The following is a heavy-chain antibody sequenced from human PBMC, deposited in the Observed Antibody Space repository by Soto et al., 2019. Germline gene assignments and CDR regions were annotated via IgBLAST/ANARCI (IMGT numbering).Heavy chain of an antibody. CDR2: IYYSGST. D-gene: IGHD2-2*01. V-gene: IGHV4-31*03. J-gene: IGHJ5*02. CDR1: GGSISSGGYY. CDR3: AREGADCSSTSCLLSDWFDP. Sequence: SETLSLTCTVSGGSISSGGYYWSWIRQHPGKGLEWIGYIYYSGSTYYNPSLKSRVTISVDTSKNQFSLKLSSVTAADTAVYYCAREGADCSSTSCLLSDWFDPWGQGTLVTVSS.